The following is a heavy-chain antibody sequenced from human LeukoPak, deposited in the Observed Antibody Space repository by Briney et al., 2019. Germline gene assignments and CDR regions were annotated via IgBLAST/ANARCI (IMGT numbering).Heavy chain of an antibody. CDR3: ARDWRLADNNSFDP. Sequence: SETLSLTCAVSGGSISSSNWSSWVRQPPGKGLEWIGEIYHSGSTNYNPSLKSRVTISVDKSKNQFSLKLSSVTAADTAMYYCARDWRLADNNSFDPWGQGTLVTVSS. D-gene: IGHD3-3*01. CDR1: GGSISSSNW. V-gene: IGHV4-4*02. CDR2: IYHSGST. J-gene: IGHJ5*02.